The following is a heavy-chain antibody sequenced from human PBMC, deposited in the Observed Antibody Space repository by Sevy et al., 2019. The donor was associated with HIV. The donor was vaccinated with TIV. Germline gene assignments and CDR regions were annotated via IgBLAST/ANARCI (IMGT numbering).Heavy chain of an antibody. J-gene: IGHJ6*02. CDR3: TRVRGTMSPYYYFGMDV. Sequence: GGSLRLSCTASGFKFGDYAMSWLRQAPGKGLEWVGFIRSQTFGGTTEYAASVKDRFAISRDDSRSIAYLQMDSLTTEDTAIYFCTRVRGTMSPYYYFGMDVWGQGTTVTVSS. CDR1: GFKFGDYA. CDR2: IRSQTFGGTT. V-gene: IGHV3-49*03. D-gene: IGHD3-16*01.